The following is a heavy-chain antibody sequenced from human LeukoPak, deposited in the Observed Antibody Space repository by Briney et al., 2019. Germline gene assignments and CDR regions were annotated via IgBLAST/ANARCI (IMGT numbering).Heavy chain of an antibody. CDR3: ARDRYGGNSNWFDP. Sequence: SETLSLTCTVSGGSISSYYWSWIRQPPGKGLEWIGYIYYSGSTNYNPSLKSRVTISVDTSKNQFSLKLSSVTAADTAVYYCARDRYGGNSNWFDPWGQGTLVTVSS. CDR2: IYYSGST. CDR1: GGSISSYY. D-gene: IGHD4-23*01. V-gene: IGHV4-59*12. J-gene: IGHJ5*02.